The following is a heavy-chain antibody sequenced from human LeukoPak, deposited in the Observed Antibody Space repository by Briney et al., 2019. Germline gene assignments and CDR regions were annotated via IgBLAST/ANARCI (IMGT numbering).Heavy chain of an antibody. CDR1: GFTFSSYG. V-gene: IGHV3-30*18. CDR3: AKDGDGNWQQLASFYFDY. D-gene: IGHD6-13*01. Sequence: GGSLRLSCAASGFTFSSYGMHWVRQAPGKGLEWVAVISYDGSNKYYADSVKGRFTISRDNSKNTLYLQMNSLRAEDTAVYYCAKDGDGNWQQLASFYFDYWGQGTLVTVSS. J-gene: IGHJ4*02. CDR2: ISYDGSNK.